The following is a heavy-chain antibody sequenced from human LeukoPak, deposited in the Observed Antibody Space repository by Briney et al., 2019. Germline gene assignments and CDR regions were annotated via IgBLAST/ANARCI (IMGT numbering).Heavy chain of an antibody. D-gene: IGHD3-3*01. CDR3: ARGAYDFWSGHNRNWFDP. Sequence: ASVKVSCKASGYTFTSYYMHWVRQAPGQGLEWMGWISAYNGNTNYAQKLQGRVTMTTDTSTSTAYMELRSLRSDDTAVYYCARGAYDFWSGHNRNWFDPWGQGTLVTVSS. V-gene: IGHV1-18*04. CDR2: ISAYNGNT. CDR1: GYTFTSYY. J-gene: IGHJ5*02.